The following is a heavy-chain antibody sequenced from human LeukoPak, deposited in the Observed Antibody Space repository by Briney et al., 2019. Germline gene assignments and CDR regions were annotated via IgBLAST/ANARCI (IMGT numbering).Heavy chain of an antibody. Sequence: QSGGSLRLSCAASGFTFSSYAMHWVRQAPGKGREWVAVISYDGSNKYYADSVKGRFTISRDNSKNTLYLQMNSLRAEDTAVYYCARDSRYSSSWAPLQHWGQGTLVTVSS. CDR3: ARDSRYSSSWAPLQH. V-gene: IGHV3-30-3*01. J-gene: IGHJ1*01. D-gene: IGHD6-13*01. CDR1: GFTFSSYA. CDR2: ISYDGSNK.